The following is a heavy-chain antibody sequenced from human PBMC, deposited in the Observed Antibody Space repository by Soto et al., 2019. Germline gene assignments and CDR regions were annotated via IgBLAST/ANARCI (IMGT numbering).Heavy chain of an antibody. CDR3: AREVVAAATGWFDP. V-gene: IGHV1-69*12. D-gene: IGHD2-15*01. J-gene: IGHJ5*02. CDR1: GGTFSSYA. Sequence: QVQLVQSGAEVKKPGSSVKVSCKASGGTFSSYAISWVRQAPGQGLEWMGGIIPIFGTANYAQKFQGRVTITADESTGTAYMELSSLRSEDTAGYYWAREVVAAATGWFDPWGKGTLVTVSS. CDR2: IIPIFGTA.